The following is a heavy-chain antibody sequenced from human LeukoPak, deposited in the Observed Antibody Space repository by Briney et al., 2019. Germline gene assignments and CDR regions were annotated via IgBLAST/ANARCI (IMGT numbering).Heavy chain of an antibody. Sequence: SETLSLTCTVSGGSINSSSYYWGWIRQPPGKGLEWIGSIFYSGNTYDDPSLKSRVTISVDTSKNQFSLKLNSVTAADTAVYYCARHRSKWLQSSFDYWGQGTLVTVSS. J-gene: IGHJ4*02. D-gene: IGHD5-24*01. CDR2: IFYSGNT. CDR1: GGSINSSSYY. CDR3: ARHRSKWLQSSFDY. V-gene: IGHV4-39*01.